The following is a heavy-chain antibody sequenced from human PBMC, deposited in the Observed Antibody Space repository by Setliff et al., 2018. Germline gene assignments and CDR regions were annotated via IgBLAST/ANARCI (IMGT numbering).Heavy chain of an antibody. V-gene: IGHV4-39*01. D-gene: IGHD3-22*01. CDR3: ARLGSARYDSSGYYPDNWFDP. CDR2: IYYSGST. CDR1: GGSISSSSYY. J-gene: IGHJ5*02. Sequence: NPSETLSLTCTVSGGSISSSSYYWGWIRQPPGKGLEWIGSIYYSGSTYYNPSLKSRVTISVDTSKNQFSLKLSSVTAAGTAVYYCARLGSARYDSSGYYPDNWFDPWGQGTLVTVSS.